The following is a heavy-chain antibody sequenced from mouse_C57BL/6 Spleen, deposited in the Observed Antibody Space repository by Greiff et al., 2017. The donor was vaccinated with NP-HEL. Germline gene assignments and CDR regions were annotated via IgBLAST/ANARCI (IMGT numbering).Heavy chain of an antibody. V-gene: IGHV5-4*01. J-gene: IGHJ3*01. D-gene: IGHD1-1*01. CDR1: GFTFSSYA. CDR3: ARDEGEGYYYVSSYVFAY. CDR2: ISDGGSYT. Sequence: EVNLVESGGGLVKPGGSLKLSCAASGFTFSSYAMSWVRQTPEKRLEWVATISDGGSYTYYPDNVKGRFTISRDNATNNLYLQMSHLKSEDTAMYYCARDEGEGYYYVSSYVFAYWGQGTLVTVSA.